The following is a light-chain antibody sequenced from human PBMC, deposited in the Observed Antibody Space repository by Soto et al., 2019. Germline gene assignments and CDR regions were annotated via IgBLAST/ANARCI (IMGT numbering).Light chain of an antibody. J-gene: IGKJ1*01. CDR3: LQDSCHPRT. CDR2: GAS. V-gene: IGKV3-20*01. Sequence: EIVLTQSPGTLSLSPGERATLSCRASQSVSSSYLAWYQQKPGQAPRLLIYGASSRATGIPDRFSGSGSGTDFTLTISRLEPEDFATFYCLQDSCHPRTLGQGTKVEIK. CDR1: QSVSSSY.